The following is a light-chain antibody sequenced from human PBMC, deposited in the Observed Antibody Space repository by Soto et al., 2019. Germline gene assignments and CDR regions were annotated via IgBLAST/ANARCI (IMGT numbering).Light chain of an antibody. V-gene: IGKV3-20*01. J-gene: IGKJ1*01. Sequence: EIVLTQSPGTLSLSPGERATLSCRASQSVSNNYLAWYQQKPGQAPRLLIYGASTRATGIPDRCSGSGSGTDFTLTISRLQAEDFAVYYCQQYSILGTFGQGTKVDIK. CDR2: GAS. CDR1: QSVSNNY. CDR3: QQYSILGT.